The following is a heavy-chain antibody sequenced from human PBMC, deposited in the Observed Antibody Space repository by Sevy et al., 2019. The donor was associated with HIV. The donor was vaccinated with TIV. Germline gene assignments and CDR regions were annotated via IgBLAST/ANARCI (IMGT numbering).Heavy chain of an antibody. V-gene: IGHV4-59*01. D-gene: IGHD6-6*01. Sequence: SETLSLTCTVSDASISSYYWSWIRQPPGKGLEWIGYIYYSGTTNYNPSLMSRVTMSLDTSRNHFSLKLSSVTAADTAMYYCARDLAARPRVIDYWGQGILVTVSS. CDR3: ARDLAARPRVIDY. J-gene: IGHJ4*02. CDR2: IYYSGTT. CDR1: DASISSYY.